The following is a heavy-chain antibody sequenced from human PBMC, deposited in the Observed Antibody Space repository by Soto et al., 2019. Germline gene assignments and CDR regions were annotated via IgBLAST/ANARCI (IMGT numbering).Heavy chain of an antibody. J-gene: IGHJ4*02. CDR1: GFTFSSYA. CDR2: ISYDGSNK. D-gene: IGHD2-2*02. Sequence: PGGSLILSCAASGFTFSSYAMHWVRQAPGKGLEWVAVISYDGSNKYYADSVKGRFTISRDNSKTTLYLQMNSLRAEDTAVFYCAREGCISTSCYSFFDYWGQGTLVTVS. CDR3: AREGCISTSCYSFFDY. V-gene: IGHV3-30-3*01.